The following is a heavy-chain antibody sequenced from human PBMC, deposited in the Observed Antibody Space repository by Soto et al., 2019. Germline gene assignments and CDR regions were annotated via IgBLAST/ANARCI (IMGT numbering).Heavy chain of an antibody. V-gene: IGHV1-8*01. J-gene: IGHJ6*02. CDR3: ARVEGLRYFDWLSAPVYGMDV. Sequence: ASVKVSCKASGYTFTSYDINWVRQATGQGLEWMGWMSPNSGATGYAQKFQGKFTMTRDTSISTAYMELSNLRSEDTAVYYCARVEGLRYFDWLSAPVYGMDVWGQGTTVTVSS. D-gene: IGHD3-9*01. CDR1: GYTFTSYD. CDR2: MSPNSGAT.